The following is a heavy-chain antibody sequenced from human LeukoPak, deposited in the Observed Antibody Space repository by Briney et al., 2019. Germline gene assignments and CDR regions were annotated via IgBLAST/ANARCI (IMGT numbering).Heavy chain of an antibody. J-gene: IGHJ4*02. CDR3: ARGLRDGYNWGLDY. D-gene: IGHD5-24*01. V-gene: IGHV1-69*13. Sequence: ASVKVSCKASGGTFSSYAISWVRQAPGQGLEWMGGIIPIFGTANYAQKFQGRVTITADESTSTAYMELSSLRSEDTAVYYCARGLRDGYNWGLDYRGQGTLVTVSS. CDR1: GGTFSSYA. CDR2: IIPIFGTA.